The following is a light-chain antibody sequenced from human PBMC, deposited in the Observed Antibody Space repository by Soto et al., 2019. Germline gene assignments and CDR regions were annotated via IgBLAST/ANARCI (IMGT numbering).Light chain of an antibody. J-gene: IGLJ2*01. CDR1: SSDVGGYNY. V-gene: IGLV2-8*01. CDR2: EGS. CDR3: CSYAGSINSVV. Sequence: QSVLTQPPSASGSPGQSVTISCTGTSSDVGGYNYVSWYQQHPGKAPKLMIYEGSKRPSGVPDRFSGSKSGNTASLTVSGLQAEDEADYYCCSYAGSINSVVFGGGTQLTVL.